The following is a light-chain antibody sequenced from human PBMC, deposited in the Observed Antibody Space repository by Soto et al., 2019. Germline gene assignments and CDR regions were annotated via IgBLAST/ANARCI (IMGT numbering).Light chain of an antibody. Sequence: DIQLTQSPSSLSASVGDRVTITCRASERISNYLNWYQQKPGTAPKLLVWSSSTLPSGVPSRFSGSGSGTYFTLSISGLQPEDFAVYYCQQSYNTPRTFGQGTEVEVK. V-gene: IGKV1-39*01. CDR2: SSS. J-gene: IGKJ1*01. CDR3: QQSYNTPRT. CDR1: ERISNY.